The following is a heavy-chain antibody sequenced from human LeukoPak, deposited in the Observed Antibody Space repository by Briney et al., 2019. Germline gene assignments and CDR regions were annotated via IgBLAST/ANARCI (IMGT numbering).Heavy chain of an antibody. V-gene: IGHV3-11*04. CDR3: ARGFRFPDV. J-gene: IGHJ6*04. CDR1: GFTFSDYY. D-gene: IGHD2-21*01. Sequence: GGSLRLSCAASGFTFSDYYMSWIRQAPGKGLEWVSVKGRFTISRDNAKNSLYLQMNSLRAEGTAVYYCARGFRFPDVWGKGTTVTVSS.